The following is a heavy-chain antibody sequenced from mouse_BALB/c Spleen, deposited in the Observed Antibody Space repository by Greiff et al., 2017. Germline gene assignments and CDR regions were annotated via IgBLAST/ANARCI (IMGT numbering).Heavy chain of an antibody. CDR1: GYAFSSYW. CDR3: ARYYGSRPWFAY. D-gene: IGHD1-1*01. J-gene: IGHJ3*01. Sequence: QVQLQQSGAELVRPGSSVKISCKASGYAFSSYWMNWVKQRPGQGLEWIGQIYPGDGDTNYNGKFKGKATLTADKSSSTAYMQLSSLTSEDSAVYFCARYYGSRPWFAYWGQGTLVTVSA. V-gene: IGHV1-80*01. CDR2: IYPGDGDT.